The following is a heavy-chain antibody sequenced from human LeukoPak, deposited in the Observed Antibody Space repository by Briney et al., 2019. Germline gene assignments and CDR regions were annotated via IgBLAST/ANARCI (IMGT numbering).Heavy chain of an antibody. Sequence: ASVKVSCKASGYIFTSYGISWVRQAPGQGLEWMGWISAYNGNTNYAQKLQGRVTMTTDTSTSTAYMELRSLRSDDTAVYYCARDLSIVSRGDYWGQGTLVTVSS. J-gene: IGHJ4*02. D-gene: IGHD5/OR15-5a*01. V-gene: IGHV1-18*01. CDR3: ARDLSIVSRGDY. CDR1: GYIFTSYG. CDR2: ISAYNGNT.